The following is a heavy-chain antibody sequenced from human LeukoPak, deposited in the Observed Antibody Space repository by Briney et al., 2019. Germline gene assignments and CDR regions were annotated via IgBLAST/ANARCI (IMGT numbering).Heavy chain of an antibody. CDR2: TSAYNGNT. CDR3: ARDLCSSTSCRVGIDY. D-gene: IGHD2-2*01. J-gene: IGHJ4*02. V-gene: IGHV1-18*01. Sequence: GASVKVSCKASGYTFTSYGISWVRQAPGQGLEWMGWTSAYNGNTNYAQKLQGRVTMTTDTSTSTAYMELRSLRSDDTAVYYCARDLCSSTSCRVGIDYWGQGTLVTVSS. CDR1: GYTFTSYG.